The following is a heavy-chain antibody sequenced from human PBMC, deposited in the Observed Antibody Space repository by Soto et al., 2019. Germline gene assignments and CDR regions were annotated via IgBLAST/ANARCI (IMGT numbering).Heavy chain of an antibody. CDR1: GFTFSSYG. V-gene: IGHV3-33*01. Sequence: QVQLVESGGGVVQPGRSLRLSCAASGFTFSSYGMHWVGQAPGKRLEWVAVIWYDGSNKYYADSVKGRFTISRDNSKNTLYLQMNSLRAEVTAVYYCARVDDFWSGSTLQYYYYGMDVWGQGTTVTVSS. CDR2: IWYDGSNK. D-gene: IGHD3-3*01. J-gene: IGHJ6*02. CDR3: ARVDDFWSGSTLQYYYYGMDV.